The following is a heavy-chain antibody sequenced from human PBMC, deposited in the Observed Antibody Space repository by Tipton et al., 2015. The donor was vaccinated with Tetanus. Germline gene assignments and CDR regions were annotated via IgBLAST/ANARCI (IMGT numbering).Heavy chain of an antibody. CDR3: ARGPRLLLYYFDS. J-gene: IGHJ4*02. V-gene: IGHV3-7*01. D-gene: IGHD5-12*01. CDR1: GFTFSSYW. CDR2: IKQDGSAK. Sequence: SLRLSCAASGFTFSSYWMSWVRQAPGKGLEWVANIKQDGSAKYYVDSVKGRFTISRDDAKNSLFLQMNSLRAEDTAVYYCARGPRLLLYYFDSWGQGTLVTVSS.